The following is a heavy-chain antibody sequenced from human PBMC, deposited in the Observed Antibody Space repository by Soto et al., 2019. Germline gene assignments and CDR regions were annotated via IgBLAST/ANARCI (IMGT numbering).Heavy chain of an antibody. CDR3: ARVFYYDILTGKSYNMDV. J-gene: IGHJ6*02. Sequence: VQLLESGGDLVQPGGSLRLSCAASGFTFSNYAMSWVRQGPGKGLEWVSVISGSGGSTNYADSAKGRFTISRDNSMDTLYLQMNSLRAEDTAVYYCARVFYYDILTGKSYNMDVWGQGTTVIVSS. CDR1: GFTFSNYA. CDR2: ISGSGGST. D-gene: IGHD3-9*01. V-gene: IGHV3-23*01.